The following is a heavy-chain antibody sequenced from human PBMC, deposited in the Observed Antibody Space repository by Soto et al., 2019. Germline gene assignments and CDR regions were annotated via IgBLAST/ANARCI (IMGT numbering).Heavy chain of an antibody. V-gene: IGHV4-4*02. Sequence: KASETLSLTCAVSGGSISSSNWWSWVRQPPGKRLEWIWEIHHSGSTNYNPALKSRVTISVDKSKNQFSLKLSSVTAADTAVYYCARVGSAMVYYYYYGMDVWGQGTTVTVSS. D-gene: IGHD5-18*01. CDR2: IHHSGST. CDR3: ARVGSAMVYYYYYGMDV. J-gene: IGHJ6*02. CDR1: GGSISSSNW.